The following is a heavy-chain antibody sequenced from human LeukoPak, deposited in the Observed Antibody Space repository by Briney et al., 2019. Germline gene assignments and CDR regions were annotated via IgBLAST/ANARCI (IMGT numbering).Heavy chain of an antibody. CDR1: GFTFSSYA. CDR3: AREVSRGYSGYDLGFDYFDY. Sequence: PGGSLRLSCAASGFTFSSYAMSWVRQAPRKGLEWVSSISSSSSYIYYADSVKGRFTISRDNAKNSLYLQMNSLRAEDTAVYYCAREVSRGYSGYDLGFDYFDYWGQGTLVTVSS. D-gene: IGHD5-12*01. CDR2: ISSSSSYI. V-gene: IGHV3-21*01. J-gene: IGHJ4*02.